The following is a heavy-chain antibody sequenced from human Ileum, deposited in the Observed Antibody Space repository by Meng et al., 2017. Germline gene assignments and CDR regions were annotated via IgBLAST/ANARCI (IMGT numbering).Heavy chain of an antibody. CDR1: GTW. CDR3: GTSNDRDVYYLGY. J-gene: IGHJ4*02. Sequence: QVQLQESGPRLVKPSGTLSLTCAGSGTWWSWVRQPPGKGLEWIGEIFQSGRTNYNPSLKSRVTISIDKSKSQISLQLSAVTAADTAVYSCGTSNDRDVYYLGYWGQGTLVTVSS. D-gene: IGHD3-22*01. CDR2: IFQSGRT. V-gene: IGHV4-4*02.